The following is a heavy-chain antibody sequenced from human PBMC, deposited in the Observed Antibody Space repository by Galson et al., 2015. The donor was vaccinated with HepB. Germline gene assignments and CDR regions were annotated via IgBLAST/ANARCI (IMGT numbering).Heavy chain of an antibody. CDR1: GGTFSSYT. V-gene: IGHV1-69*02. Sequence: SVKVSCKASGGTFSSYTISWVRQAPGQGLEWMGRIIPILGIANYAQKFQGRVTITADKSTSTAYMELSSLRSEDTAVYYCASPTKKGVGAPTTEAFDIWGQGTVVTVSS. CDR3: ASPTKKGVGAPTTEAFDI. J-gene: IGHJ3*02. CDR2: IIPILGIA. D-gene: IGHD1-26*01.